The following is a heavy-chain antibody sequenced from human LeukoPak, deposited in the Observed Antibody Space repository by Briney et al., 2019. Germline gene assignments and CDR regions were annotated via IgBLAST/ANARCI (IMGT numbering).Heavy chain of an antibody. CDR2: IYHSGST. Sequence: PSETLSLTCTVSGYSISSGYYWGWIRQPPGKGLEWTGSIYHSGSTYYNPSLKSRVTISVDTSKNQFSLKLSSVTAADTAVYYCARMAILTGYDYWGQGTLVTVSS. D-gene: IGHD3-9*01. CDR1: GYSISSGYY. CDR3: ARMAILTGYDY. J-gene: IGHJ4*02. V-gene: IGHV4-38-2*02.